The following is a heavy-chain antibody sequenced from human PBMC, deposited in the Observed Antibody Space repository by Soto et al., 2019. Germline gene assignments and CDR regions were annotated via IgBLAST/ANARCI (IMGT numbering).Heavy chain of an antibody. J-gene: IGHJ4*02. V-gene: IGHV3-30*18. D-gene: IGHD6-13*01. CDR1: GFTFSSYG. Sequence: QVQLVESGGGVVQPGRSLRLSCAASGFTFSSYGMHWVRQAPGKGLEWVAVISYDGSNKYYADSVKGRFTISRDNSKNTLYLQMNSLRAEDTAVYYCAKEKVKGSSWYAGFDYWGQGTLVTVFS. CDR3: AKEKVKGSSWYAGFDY. CDR2: ISYDGSNK.